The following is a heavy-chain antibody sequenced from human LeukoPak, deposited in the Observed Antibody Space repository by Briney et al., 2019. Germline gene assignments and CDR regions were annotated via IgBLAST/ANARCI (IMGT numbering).Heavy chain of an antibody. CDR1: GFTVSSNY. CDR2: IYSGGST. J-gene: IGHJ3*02. V-gene: IGHV3-53*04. Sequence: GGSLRLSCAASGFTVSSNYMSWVRQAPGKGLEWVSVIYSGGSTYYADSVKGRFTISRHNSKNTLYLQMNSLRAEDTAVYYCARVTMVTWGVPGAFDIWGQGTMVTVSS. CDR3: ARVTMVTWGVPGAFDI. D-gene: IGHD4-23*01.